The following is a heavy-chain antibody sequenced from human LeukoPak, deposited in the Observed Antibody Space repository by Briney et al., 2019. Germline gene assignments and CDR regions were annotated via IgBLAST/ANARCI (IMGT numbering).Heavy chain of an antibody. V-gene: IGHV3-15*01. Sequence: PGGSLRLSCIVSGITFSDYAMTWVRPAPSRGLEWVGRIKSKTDGGTADYAAPGKGRFTISRDDSKNTMYLQMNSLKTEDTAVYYCITWRWFDPWGQGTLVTVSS. J-gene: IGHJ5*02. CDR3: ITWRWFDP. CDR2: IKSKTDGGTA. CDR1: GITFSDYA.